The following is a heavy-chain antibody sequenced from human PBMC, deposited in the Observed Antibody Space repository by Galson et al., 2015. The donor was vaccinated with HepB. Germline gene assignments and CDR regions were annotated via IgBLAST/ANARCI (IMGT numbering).Heavy chain of an antibody. J-gene: IGHJ4*02. V-gene: IGHV3-7*03. D-gene: IGHD3-10*01. CDR1: GFSFSDYW. Sequence: SLRLSCAASGFSFSDYWMSWIRQAPGKRPEWVANIRYDEYEYYYADFVKGRFTISRDNARNSVLLQMSSLRRDDTAIYYCVRDRTYKGGNFFDLWGQGALVTVSS. CDR3: VRDRTYKGGNFFDL. CDR2: IRYDEYEY.